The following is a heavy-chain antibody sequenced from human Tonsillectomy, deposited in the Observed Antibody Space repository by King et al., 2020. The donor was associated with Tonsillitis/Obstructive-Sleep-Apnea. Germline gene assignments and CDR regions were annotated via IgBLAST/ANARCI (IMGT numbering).Heavy chain of an antibody. D-gene: IGHD3-22*01. V-gene: IGHV3-33*01. CDR3: ARVKDYYDSSGYDNSYYYGMDV. CDR1: GFSFSSYG. CDR2: IWDDGSNK. Sequence: VQLVESGGGVVQPGGSLRLSCAASGFSFSSYGMHWVRQAPGKGLEWVAVIWDDGSNKYYEDSVNGRFIVSRDNSKKTLYLQMNSLRAEDTAVYYCARVKDYYDSSGYDNSYYYGMDVWGQGTTVTVSS. J-gene: IGHJ6*02.